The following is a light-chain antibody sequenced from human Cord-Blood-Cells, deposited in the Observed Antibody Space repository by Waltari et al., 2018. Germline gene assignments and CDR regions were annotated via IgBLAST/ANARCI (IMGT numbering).Light chain of an antibody. V-gene: IGLV2-23*02. CDR3: CSYAGSSTPYV. CDR2: EVS. Sequence: QSALTQPASVSGSPGQSITISCTGTSSDVGSYNLVSWYQQHPGKAPKLMIYEVSKRPSGFSKRFSGSKSGNTASLTISGLQAEDEADYYCCSYAGSSTPYVFGTGTKVTVL. CDR1: SSDVGSYNL. J-gene: IGLJ1*01.